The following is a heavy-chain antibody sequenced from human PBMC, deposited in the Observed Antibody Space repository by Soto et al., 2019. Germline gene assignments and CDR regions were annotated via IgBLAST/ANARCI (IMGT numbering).Heavy chain of an antibody. J-gene: IGHJ4*02. CDR2: IYYTGST. CDR1: GCSITSSSYY. D-gene: IGHD3-22*01. Sequence: PSETLSLTCTVSGCSITSSSYYWGWIRQPPGKGLEWIGSIYYTGSTYYNPSLKSRVTISVDTSKNQFSLKLRSVTAADTAVYYCMLGSGWKDFDYWGQGTLVTVSS. V-gene: IGHV4-39*01. CDR3: MLGSGWKDFDY.